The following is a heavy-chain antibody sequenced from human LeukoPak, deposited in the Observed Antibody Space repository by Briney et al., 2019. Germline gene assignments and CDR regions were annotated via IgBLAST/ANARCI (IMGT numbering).Heavy chain of an antibody. J-gene: IGHJ1*01. D-gene: IGHD4-17*01. V-gene: IGHV4-59*01. Sequence: PSETLSLTCSVSGGSMNSYYWSWIRQSPGKGLEWIGYIYYSGSTNYNPSLKSRVTISVDTSKNQFSLKLSSVTAADTAVYYCARGSDYGDYDGYFQHWGQGTLVTVSS. CDR1: GGSMNSYY. CDR3: ARGSDYGDYDGYFQH. CDR2: IYYSGST.